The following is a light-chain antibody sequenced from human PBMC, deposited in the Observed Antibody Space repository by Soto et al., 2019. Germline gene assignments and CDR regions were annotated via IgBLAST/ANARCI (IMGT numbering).Light chain of an antibody. CDR1: SSDVGGYNY. Sequence: QSVLTQPASVSGSPGQSITISCTGTSSDVGGYNYVSWYQHHPGKAPKLIIYDVTNRPSGVSNPFSGSKSGNTASLTISGLQPEDEADYYCNSYTTSNTRQIVFGTGTQLTVL. CDR3: NSYTTSNTRQIV. J-gene: IGLJ1*01. CDR2: DVT. V-gene: IGLV2-14*03.